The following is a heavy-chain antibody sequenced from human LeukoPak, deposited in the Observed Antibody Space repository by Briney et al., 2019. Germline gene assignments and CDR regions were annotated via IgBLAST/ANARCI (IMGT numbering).Heavy chain of an antibody. V-gene: IGHV1-18*01. Sequence: ASVKFSCKASGYTFTSYGISWVRQAPGQGLEWMGWISAYNGNTNYAQKLQGRATMTTDTSTSTAYMELRSLRSDDTAVYYCARGVVGAAEGDDAFDIWGQGTMVTVSS. J-gene: IGHJ3*02. CDR3: ARGVVGAAEGDDAFDI. D-gene: IGHD1-26*01. CDR2: ISAYNGNT. CDR1: GYTFTSYG.